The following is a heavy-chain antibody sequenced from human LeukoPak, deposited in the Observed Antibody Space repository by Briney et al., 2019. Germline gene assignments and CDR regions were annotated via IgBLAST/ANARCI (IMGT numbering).Heavy chain of an antibody. J-gene: IGHJ4*02. CDR3: AKEGPSRRYSLDY. CDR2: ISSSSDTI. CDR1: GFTFGPYT. D-gene: IGHD5-18*01. V-gene: IGHV3-48*04. Sequence: AGGSLRLSCAASGFTFGPYTMNWVRQAPGKGLEWVSYISSSSDTIYYADSVKGRFTISRDNGKNSLYLQMNSLRAEDTAVYYCAKEGPSRRYSLDYWGQGTLVTVSS.